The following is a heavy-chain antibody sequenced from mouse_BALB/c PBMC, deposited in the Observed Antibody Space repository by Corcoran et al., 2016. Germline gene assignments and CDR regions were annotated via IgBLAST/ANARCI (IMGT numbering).Heavy chain of an antibody. D-gene: IGHD1-1*01. Sequence: QIQLVQSGPELKKPGETAKISCKASGYTFTNYGMNWVKQAPGKGLKWMGWINTYTGEPTYADDFKGRFAFSLETSASTAYLQINNLKNEDMATYFCARGTTVVTFDYWGQGTTLTVSS. J-gene: IGHJ2*01. CDR3: ARGTTVVTFDY. CDR1: GYTFTNYG. CDR2: INTYTGEP. V-gene: IGHV9-1*02.